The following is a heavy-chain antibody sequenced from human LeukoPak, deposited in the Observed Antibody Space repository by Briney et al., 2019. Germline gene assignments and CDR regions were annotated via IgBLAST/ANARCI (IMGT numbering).Heavy chain of an antibody. D-gene: IGHD5-24*01. Sequence: PGGSLGLSCAASGFTFSSYWMHWVRQAPGKGLVWVSRINSDGSSTSYADSVKGRFTISRDNAKNTLYLQMNSLRAEDTAVYYCARVPVATIISGWGQGTLVTVSS. J-gene: IGHJ4*02. CDR3: ARVPVATIISG. CDR2: INSDGSST. CDR1: GFTFSSYW. V-gene: IGHV3-74*01.